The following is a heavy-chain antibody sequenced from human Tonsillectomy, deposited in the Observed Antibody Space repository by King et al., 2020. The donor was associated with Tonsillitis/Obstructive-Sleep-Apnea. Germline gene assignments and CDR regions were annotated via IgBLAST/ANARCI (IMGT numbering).Heavy chain of an antibody. J-gene: IGHJ6*03. V-gene: IGHV3-48*03. CDR3: ARIIPGGYLTTYYYYYYMDV. CDR1: GFTFSSYE. D-gene: IGHD5-12*01. Sequence: VQLVESGGGLVKPGGSLRLSCAASGFTFSSYEMNWVRQAPGKGLEWVSYISSSGSTISYADSVKGRFTVSRDNAQSSLYLQMNSLRAEDTAVYYCARIIPGGYLTTYYYYYYMDVWGKGTTVTVSS. CDR2: ISSSGSTI.